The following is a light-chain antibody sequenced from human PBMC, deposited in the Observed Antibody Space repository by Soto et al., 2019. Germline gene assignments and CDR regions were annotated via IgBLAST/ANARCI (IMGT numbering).Light chain of an antibody. J-gene: IGKJ5*01. Sequence: EIVMPQSPATLSVAPGERATLSCRASQSISSSLAWYQHKPYQAPRLLIYGASTRDTGMPARFSGSGSGTAFTLTIISLQTEDFAVYSGPQYYDWPPGTFGLGTRLEI. V-gene: IGKV3-15*01. CDR2: GAS. CDR3: PQYYDWPPGT. CDR1: QSISSS.